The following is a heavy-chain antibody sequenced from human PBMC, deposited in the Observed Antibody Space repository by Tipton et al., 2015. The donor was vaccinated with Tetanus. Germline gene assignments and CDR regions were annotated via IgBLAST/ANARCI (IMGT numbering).Heavy chain of an antibody. Sequence: SLRLSCAASGFTVSSNYMSWVRQAPGKGLEWVSVIYSGGSTYYADSVKGRFTISRDNAKNSLYLQMNSLRAEDTAVYYCARDSNYDSSLQACDYWGQGTLVTVSS. CDR3: ARDSNYDSSLQACDY. CDR2: IYSGGST. V-gene: IGHV3-53*01. J-gene: IGHJ4*02. CDR1: GFTVSSNY. D-gene: IGHD3-22*01.